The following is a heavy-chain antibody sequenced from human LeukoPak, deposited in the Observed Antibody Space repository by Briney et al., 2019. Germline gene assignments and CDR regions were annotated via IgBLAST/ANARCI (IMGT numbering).Heavy chain of an antibody. V-gene: IGHV4-38-2*02. J-gene: IGHJ3*02. Sequence: PSETLSLTCTVSGYSISSGYYWGWIRQPPGKGLEWIGSIYHSGSTYYNPSLKSRVTISVDTSKNQFSLKLSSVTAADTAVYYCARVGIQVWHAFDIWGQGTMVTVSS. CDR3: ARVGIQVWHAFDI. CDR1: GYSISSGYY. CDR2: IYHSGST. D-gene: IGHD5-18*01.